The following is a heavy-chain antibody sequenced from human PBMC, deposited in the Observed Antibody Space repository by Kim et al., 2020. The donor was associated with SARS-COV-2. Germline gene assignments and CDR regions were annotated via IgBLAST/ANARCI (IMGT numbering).Heavy chain of an antibody. Sequence: GESLKISCKGSGYSFTSYWIGWVRQMPGKGLEWMGIIYPGDSDTRYSPSFQGQVTISADKSISTAYLQWSSLKASDTAMYYCARHDTVRGVGYYYYGMDVWGQGTTVTVSS. D-gene: IGHD3-10*01. V-gene: IGHV5-51*01. CDR1: GYSFTSYW. J-gene: IGHJ6*02. CDR2: IYPGDSDT. CDR3: ARHDTVRGVGYYYYGMDV.